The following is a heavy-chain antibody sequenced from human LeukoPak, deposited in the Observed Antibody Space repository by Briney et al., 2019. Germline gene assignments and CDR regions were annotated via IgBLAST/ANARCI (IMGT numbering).Heavy chain of an antibody. CDR1: GGSISSGGYY. CDR3: ARGASYSGYACYFDY. V-gene: IGHV4-31*03. Sequence: SQTLSLTCTVSGGSISSGGYYWSWIRQHPGKGLEWIGYIYYSGSTYYNPSLKSRVTISVDTSKNQFSLKLSSVTAADTAVYYCARGASYSGYACYFDYWGQGTLVTVSS. CDR2: IYYSGST. J-gene: IGHJ4*02. D-gene: IGHD5-12*01.